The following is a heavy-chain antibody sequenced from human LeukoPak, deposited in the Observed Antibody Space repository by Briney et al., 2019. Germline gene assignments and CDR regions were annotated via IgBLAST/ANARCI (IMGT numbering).Heavy chain of an antibody. V-gene: IGHV4-4*07. Sequence: SETLSLTCSVSGGAISNYYWSWIRQPAGKGLEWIGRLYTSENTNYNPSLKSRVTMSVDTSKNQFSLKLSSVTAADTAVYYCARDRPAAHGSYWYFDLWGRGTLVTVSS. CDR1: GGAISNYY. CDR3: ARDRPAAHGSYWYFDL. CDR2: LYTSENT. D-gene: IGHD2-15*01. J-gene: IGHJ2*01.